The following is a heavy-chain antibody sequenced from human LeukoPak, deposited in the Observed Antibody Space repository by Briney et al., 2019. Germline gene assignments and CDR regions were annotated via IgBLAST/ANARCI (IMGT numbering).Heavy chain of an antibody. V-gene: IGHV4-31*03. CDR2: IYYSGST. Sequence: SQTLSLACTVSGGSISSGGYYWSWIRQRPGKGLEWIGYIYYSGSTYYDPSLKSRVTISVDTSKNQFSLKLSSVTAADTAVYYCARDSRPTPSMDVWGQGTTVTVSS. J-gene: IGHJ6*02. CDR1: GGSISSGGYY. CDR3: ARDSRPTPSMDV.